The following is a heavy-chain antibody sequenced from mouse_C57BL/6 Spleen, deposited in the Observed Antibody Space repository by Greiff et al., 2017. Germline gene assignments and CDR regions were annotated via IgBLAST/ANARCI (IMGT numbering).Heavy chain of an antibody. CDR3: ARHEDALYGSSYWYFDV. CDR2: FYPGSGSI. D-gene: IGHD1-1*01. Sequence: VQLQQSGAELVKPGASVKLSCKASGYTFTEYTIHWVKQRSGQGLEWIGWFYPGSGSIKYNEKFKDKATLTADKSSSTVYMALSRLTSEDSAVYFCARHEDALYGSSYWYFDVWGTGTTVTVSS. J-gene: IGHJ1*03. CDR1: GYTFTEYT. V-gene: IGHV1-62-2*01.